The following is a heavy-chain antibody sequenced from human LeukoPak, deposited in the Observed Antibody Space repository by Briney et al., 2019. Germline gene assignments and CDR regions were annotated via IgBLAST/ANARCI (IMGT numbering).Heavy chain of an antibody. CDR3: ARGSRGDYVWGSYRSFHRHSFDH. D-gene: IGHD3-16*02. J-gene: IGHJ4*02. CDR2: INHSGST. V-gene: IGHV4-34*01. CDR1: GGSFSGYY. Sequence: SETLSLTCAVYGGSFSGYYWSWIRQPPGKGLEWIGEINHSGSTNYNPSLKSRVTISVDTSKNQFSLKLSSVTAADTAVYYCARGSRGDYVWGSYRSFHRHSFDHWGQGTLVTVSS.